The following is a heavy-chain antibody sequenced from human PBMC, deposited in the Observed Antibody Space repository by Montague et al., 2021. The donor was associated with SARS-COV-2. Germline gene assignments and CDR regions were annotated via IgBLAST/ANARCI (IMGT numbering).Heavy chain of an antibody. J-gene: IGHJ4*02. CDR2: INHSGNT. D-gene: IGHD6-6*01. CDR1: GGSFSGYL. V-gene: IGHV4-34*01. CDR3: ARGGSSSSGVY. Sequence: SETLSLTCAVHGGSFSGYLWSWIRQPPGKGLEWIGQINHSGNTNYNPSFMSRVTISVDMSKSQFSLKLSSVTAADTAVYYCARGGSSSSGVYWGQGTLVTVSS.